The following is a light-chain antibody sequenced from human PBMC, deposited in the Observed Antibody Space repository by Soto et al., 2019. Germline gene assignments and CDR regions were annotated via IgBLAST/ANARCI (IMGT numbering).Light chain of an antibody. CDR1: SSDVGSYNR. CDR2: EVN. J-gene: IGLJ3*02. CDR3: SLYISGSTWV. V-gene: IGLV2-18*01. Sequence: QSVLTQPPSVSGSPGQSVTISCTGTSSDVGSYNRLSWYQQPPGTAPKLIMYEVNTRPSGVPDRFSGSKSGSTASLTISGLQAEDEADYYCSLYISGSTWVFGGGTKLTVL.